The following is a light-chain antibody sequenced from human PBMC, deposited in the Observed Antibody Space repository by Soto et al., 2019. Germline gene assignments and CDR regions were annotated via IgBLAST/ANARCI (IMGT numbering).Light chain of an antibody. CDR3: QQYGSSPLGA. J-gene: IGKJ1*01. CDR1: QSFSSRY. V-gene: IGKV3-20*01. Sequence: ENVLTQSPGTLSLSPGERATLSCRASQSFSSRYLAWYQQKPGQAPRLLIYGASTRATGIPDRFSGSGSGTDFTLTISRLEPEDFALYYCQQYGSSPLGAFGQGTKVDIK. CDR2: GAS.